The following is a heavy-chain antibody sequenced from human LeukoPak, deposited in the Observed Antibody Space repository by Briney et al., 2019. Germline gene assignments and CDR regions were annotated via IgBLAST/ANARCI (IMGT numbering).Heavy chain of an antibody. D-gene: IGHD1-26*01. J-gene: IGHJ4*02. CDR3: AKDLSASVGATSFDY. CDR2: ISGSGGST. Sequence: PGGSLRLSCAASGFTFSSYAMSWVRQAPGKGLEWVSAISGSGGSTYYADSVKGRFTISRDNSKNTLYLQMNSLRAEDTAVYYCAKDLSASVGATSFDYWGQGTLVTVSS. CDR1: GFTFSSYA. V-gene: IGHV3-23*01.